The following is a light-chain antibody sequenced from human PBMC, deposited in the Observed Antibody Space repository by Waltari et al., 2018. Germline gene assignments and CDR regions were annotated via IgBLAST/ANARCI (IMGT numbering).Light chain of an antibody. CDR3: CSFAGSYIVV. Sequence: QSDLTQPRSVSGSPGQTVTISCTGTSRDTAGYDYVSWYQPHPGKAPTLIIYDVTQRPSGVPNRFFGSKSGNTASLTISGLQTEDEADSYCCSFAGSYIVVFGGGTKVTVL. J-gene: IGLJ2*01. V-gene: IGLV2-11*01. CDR1: SRDTAGYDY. CDR2: DVT.